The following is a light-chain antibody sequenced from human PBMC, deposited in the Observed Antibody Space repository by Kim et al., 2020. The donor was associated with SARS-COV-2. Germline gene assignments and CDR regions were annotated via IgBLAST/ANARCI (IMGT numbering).Light chain of an antibody. CDR2: QDS. CDR1: KLGGKY. Sequence: SAAPGQTASISCSEDKLGGKYGYWYQQKPGQALVLVIYQDSKRASGNPVRFSGSNSGNTATLTSIGTQAMDESDYDFQACDSSTGVFGGGTQLTVL. V-gene: IGLV3-1*01. CDR3: QACDSSTGV. J-gene: IGLJ2*01.